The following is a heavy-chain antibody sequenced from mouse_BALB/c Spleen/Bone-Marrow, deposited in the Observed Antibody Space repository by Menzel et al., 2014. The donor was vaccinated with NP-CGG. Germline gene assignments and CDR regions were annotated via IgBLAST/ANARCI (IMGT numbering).Heavy chain of an antibody. Sequence: DVKPQESGGGLVQPGGSLKLSCAASGFDFSRYWMSWVRQAPGKGLEWIGEINPDSSTINYTPSLKDKFIISRDNAKNTLYLQMSKVRSEDTALYYCARQGYYGKGDYWGQGTTLTVSS. D-gene: IGHD2-1*01. V-gene: IGHV4-1*02. CDR2: INPDSSTI. CDR3: ARQGYYGKGDY. CDR1: GFDFSRYW. J-gene: IGHJ2*01.